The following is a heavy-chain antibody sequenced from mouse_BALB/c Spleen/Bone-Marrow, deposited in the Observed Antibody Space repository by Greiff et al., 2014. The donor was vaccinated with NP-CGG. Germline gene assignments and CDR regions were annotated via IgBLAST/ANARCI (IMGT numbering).Heavy chain of an antibody. CDR2: SNPSNGGS. Sequence: QVQLQQSGAELVKPGASVKLSCKASGYTFSNYYMYWVKQRPGQGLEWIEESNPSNGGSNFNEKFKSRATLTVDKSSSTAYMQLSSLTSEDSAVYYCTRSNYGYWYFDVWGAGTTVTVSS. J-gene: IGHJ1*01. D-gene: IGHD1-1*01. V-gene: IGHV1S81*02. CDR1: GYTFSNYY. CDR3: TRSNYGYWYFDV.